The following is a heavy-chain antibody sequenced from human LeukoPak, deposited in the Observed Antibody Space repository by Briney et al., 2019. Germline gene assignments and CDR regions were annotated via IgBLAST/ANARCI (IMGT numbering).Heavy chain of an antibody. V-gene: IGHV1-8*01. CDR3: ARGIAVAEVPAFDY. D-gene: IGHD6-19*01. CDR1: GYTFTSYD. Sequence: ASVKVSCKASGYTFTSYDINWVRQATGQGLEWMGWMKPNSGNTGYAQKFQGRVTMTRNTSISTAYMELSSLRSDDTAVYYCARGIAVAEVPAFDYWGQGTLVTVSS. CDR2: MKPNSGNT. J-gene: IGHJ4*02.